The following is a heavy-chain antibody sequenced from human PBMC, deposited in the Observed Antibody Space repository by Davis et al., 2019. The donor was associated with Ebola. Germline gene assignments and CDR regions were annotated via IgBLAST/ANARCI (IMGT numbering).Heavy chain of an antibody. CDR1: GFSFRTYD. CDR3: VRPAFGSHYFDY. J-gene: IGHJ4*02. D-gene: IGHD2-2*01. CDR2: IGTAGDT. Sequence: GESLKISCAASGFSFRTYDMHWVRQVTGKTLEWVSAIGTAGDTYYPASVKGRFTITRENPRNSLYLQMNSLRTEDTAVYYCVRPAFGSHYFDYWGQGILVTVSS. V-gene: IGHV3-13*01.